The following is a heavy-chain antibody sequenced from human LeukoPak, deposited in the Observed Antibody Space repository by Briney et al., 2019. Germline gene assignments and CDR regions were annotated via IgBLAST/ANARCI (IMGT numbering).Heavy chain of an antibody. Sequence: PSETLSLTCTVSGSSISSYYWSWIRQPPGKGLEWIGYIYYSGSTNYNPSLKSRVTISVDTSKNQFSLKLSSVTAADTAVYYCARHRRGYCTNGVCKVVVDYFDYWGQGTLVTVSS. V-gene: IGHV4-59*08. CDR3: ARHRRGYCTNGVCKVVVDYFDY. CDR1: GSSISSYY. J-gene: IGHJ4*02. D-gene: IGHD2-8*01. CDR2: IYYSGST.